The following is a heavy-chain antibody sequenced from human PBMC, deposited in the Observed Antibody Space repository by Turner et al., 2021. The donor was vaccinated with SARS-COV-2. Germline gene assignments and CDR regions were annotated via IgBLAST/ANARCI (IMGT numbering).Heavy chain of an antibody. CDR2: IYYSRST. V-gene: IGHV4-59*01. CDR1: GVSISSYY. J-gene: IGHJ4*02. D-gene: IGHD3-22*01. Sequence: QVQLQESGPGLEKPSETLSLTCTVSGVSISSYYWSWIRQPPGKGLEWIGYIYYSRSTNYNPSLKSRVTISVDTSKNQFSLKLSSVTAADTAVYFCATYYYDSSGYHYAFDYWGQGTLVTVSS. CDR3: ATYYYDSSGYHYAFDY.